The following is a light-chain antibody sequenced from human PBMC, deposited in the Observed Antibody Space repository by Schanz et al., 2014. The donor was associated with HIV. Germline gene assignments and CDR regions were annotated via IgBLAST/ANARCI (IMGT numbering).Light chain of an antibody. CDR1: SSDVGGYNY. J-gene: IGLJ3*02. CDR3: SSYTAKNTVL. CDR2: DVS. Sequence: QSALTQPASVSGSRGQSITISCTGTSSDVGGYNYVSWYQQHPGKAPKVMIYDVSNRPSGVSNRFSASKSDNTASLTISGLQAEDEAVYYCSSYTAKNTVLFGGGTKVTVL. V-gene: IGLV2-14*03.